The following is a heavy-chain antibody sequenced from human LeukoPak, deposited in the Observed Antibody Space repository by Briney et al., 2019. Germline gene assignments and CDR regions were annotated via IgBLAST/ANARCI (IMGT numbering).Heavy chain of an antibody. Sequence: PGGSLRLSCAASGFTFSSYAMSWVRQAPGKGLEWVSGINWNGDSTHYADSVKGRFTISRDSAKNSLYLQMNSLRAEDTALYYCSRDHSSYCTSTSCSAFGMDVWGQGTTVTVSS. D-gene: IGHD2-2*01. CDR1: GFTFSSYA. CDR3: SRDHSSYCTSTSCSAFGMDV. J-gene: IGHJ6*02. CDR2: INWNGDST. V-gene: IGHV3-20*04.